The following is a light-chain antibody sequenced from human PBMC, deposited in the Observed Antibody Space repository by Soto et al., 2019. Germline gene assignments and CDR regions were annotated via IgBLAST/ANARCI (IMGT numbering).Light chain of an antibody. J-gene: IGKJ5*01. CDR1: QSVSGY. CDR3: YQRSNWPPEVT. Sequence: EIVLTQSPGTLSLSPGETATLTCRASQSVSGYLAWFRHKPGQAPRLLISDASNRAAGIPARFSGGGSGTDFTLTISNLEPEDFAIYYCYQRSNWPPEVTFGQGTRLDI. V-gene: IGKV3-11*01. CDR2: DAS.